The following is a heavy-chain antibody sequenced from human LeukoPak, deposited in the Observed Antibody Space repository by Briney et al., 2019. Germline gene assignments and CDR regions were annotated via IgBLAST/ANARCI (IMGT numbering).Heavy chain of an antibody. D-gene: IGHD6-13*01. CDR2: IYYSGST. CDR3: ATVAFGSSWPYAEYFQH. CDR1: GGSISSYY. J-gene: IGHJ1*01. V-gene: IGHV4-59*08. Sequence: SETLSLTCTVSGGSISSYYWSWIRQPPGKGLEWIGYIYYSGSTNYNPSLKSRVTISVDTSKNQFSLKLSSVTAADTAVYYCATVAFGSSWPYAEYFQHWGQGTLVTVSS.